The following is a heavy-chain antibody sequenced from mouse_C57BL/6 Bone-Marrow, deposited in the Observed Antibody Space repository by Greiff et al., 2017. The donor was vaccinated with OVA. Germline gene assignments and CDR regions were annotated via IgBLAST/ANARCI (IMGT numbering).Heavy chain of an antibody. D-gene: IGHD1-1*01. Sequence: EVQLQESGAELVRPGASVKLSCTASGFNIKDDYMHWVKQRPEQGLEWIGWIAPEHGDTEYASKFQGKAPITADTSSNTAYLQLSSLTSEDTAVYYCTRLTTVVPFAYWGQGTLVTVSA. CDR3: TRLTTVVPFAY. CDR1: GFNIKDDY. J-gene: IGHJ3*01. CDR2: IAPEHGDT. V-gene: IGHV14-4*01.